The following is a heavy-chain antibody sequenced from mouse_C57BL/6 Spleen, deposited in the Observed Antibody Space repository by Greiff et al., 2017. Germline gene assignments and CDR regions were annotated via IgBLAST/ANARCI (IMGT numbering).Heavy chain of an antibody. D-gene: IGHD4-1*01. CDR1: GFTFSDYG. V-gene: IGHV5-17*01. Sequence: EVQRVESGGGLVKPGGSLKLSCAASGFTFSDYGMHWVRQAPEKGLEWVAYISSGSSTIYDADTVKGRFTISRDNAKNTLFLQMTSLRSEDTAMYYCAREGNWDYFDYWGQGTTLTVSS. CDR2: ISSGSSTI. CDR3: AREGNWDYFDY. J-gene: IGHJ2*01.